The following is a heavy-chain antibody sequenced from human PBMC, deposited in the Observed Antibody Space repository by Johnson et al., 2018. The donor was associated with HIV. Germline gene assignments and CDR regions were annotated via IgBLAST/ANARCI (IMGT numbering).Heavy chain of an antibody. CDR2: IKRKIEGETT. CDR3: TTAIVIDAFDI. Sequence: VQLVESGGGLVKPGGSLRLSCAASGFTFSNVWMTWVRQAPGKGLEWVGRIKRKIEGETTDYAAPVKGRFTISRDDSKKTLYLQMNSLTTEDTAVYYCTTAIVIDAFDIWGQGTMVTVSS. V-gene: IGHV3-15*01. D-gene: IGHD3-16*02. J-gene: IGHJ3*02. CDR1: GFTFSNVW.